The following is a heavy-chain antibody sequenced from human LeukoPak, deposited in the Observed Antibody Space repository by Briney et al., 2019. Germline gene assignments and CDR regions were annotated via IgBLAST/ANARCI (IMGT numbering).Heavy chain of an antibody. CDR1: GGSLSNYY. CDR2: IYYSGST. Sequence: SSETLSLTCTVSGGSLSNYYWSWIRQPPGKGLEWIGFIYYSGSTNYNPSLKRRVTISVDTSKNQFSLKLSSVTAADTAVYYCARVPYEDYYDSSGYIKALDAFDIWGQGTMVTVSS. D-gene: IGHD3-22*01. V-gene: IGHV4-59*01. CDR3: ARVPYEDYYDSSGYIKALDAFDI. J-gene: IGHJ3*02.